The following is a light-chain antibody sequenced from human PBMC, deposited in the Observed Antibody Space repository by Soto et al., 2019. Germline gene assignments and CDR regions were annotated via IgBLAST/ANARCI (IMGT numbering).Light chain of an antibody. Sequence: ALTQPASVSGSPGQSITVSCTGTSSDVGAYNLVSWYQQHPGKAPRLIIYEGTKRPSGISHRFSGSKSDNTASLTISGLRAEDEAHYHCCSYAGSRTFVFGGGTKLTVL. CDR1: SSDVGAYNL. J-gene: IGLJ3*02. V-gene: IGLV2-23*01. CDR3: CSYAGSRTFV. CDR2: EGT.